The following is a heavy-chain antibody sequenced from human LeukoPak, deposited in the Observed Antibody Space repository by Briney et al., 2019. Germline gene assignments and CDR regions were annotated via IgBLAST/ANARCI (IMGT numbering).Heavy chain of an antibody. V-gene: IGHV4-4*02. Sequence: SGTLSLTCGVSGGSITQTNYWTWVRQPPGKGLEWIGEVNLPGSTNYNPSLMGRVAISVDKSENHVSLQLTSVTAADTAVYYCARHRGGAVAGRYDYWGQGTLVTVSS. CDR2: VNLPGST. J-gene: IGHJ4*02. CDR3: ARHRGGAVAGRYDY. CDR1: GGSITQTNY. D-gene: IGHD6-19*01.